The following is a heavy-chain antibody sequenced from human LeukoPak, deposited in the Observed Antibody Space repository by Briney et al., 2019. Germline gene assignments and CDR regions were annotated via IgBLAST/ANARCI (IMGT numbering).Heavy chain of an antibody. CDR1: GGTFSSYA. CDR3: ARGGGIQLWLLDY. Sequence: SVKVSCKASGGTFSSYAISWVRQAPGQGLEWMGGIIPIFGTANYAQKFQGRVTITTDESTSTAYMELSSLRSEDTAVYYCARGGGIQLWLLDYWGQGTLVTVSS. CDR2: IIPIFGTA. V-gene: IGHV1-69*05. D-gene: IGHD5-18*01. J-gene: IGHJ4*02.